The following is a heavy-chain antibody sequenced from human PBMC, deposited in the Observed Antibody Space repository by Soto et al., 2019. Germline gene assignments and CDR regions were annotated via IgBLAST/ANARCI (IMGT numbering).Heavy chain of an antibody. V-gene: IGHV3-23*01. CDR3: AKGPTAGR. CDR1: GFTISNSA. Sequence: EVQLSESGGGLVQPGGSLRLSCAASGFTISNSAMNWVRQAPGKGLEWVSVISGGGDSTYYADSVKGRFTISRDNSKNTLYLQMNSLRAHDTAVYYCAKGPTAGRWGQGTLVTVSS. CDR2: ISGGGDST. J-gene: IGHJ4*02.